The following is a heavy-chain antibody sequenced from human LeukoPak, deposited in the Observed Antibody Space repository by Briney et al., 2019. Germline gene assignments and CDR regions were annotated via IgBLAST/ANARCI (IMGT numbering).Heavy chain of an antibody. CDR2: INPNSGGT. CDR3: ARDGCNYAAACDY. CDR1: GYAFRHYY. D-gene: IGHD2/OR15-2a*01. J-gene: IGHJ4*02. Sequence: ASVKVSYKPSGYAFRHYYMHCVRQAPGQGLEWMGWINPNSGGTKYAQKFQGRVTVTRDTSVSTAYMELKWLRYDDTAVYYCARDGCNYAAACDYWGQGTLVTVSS. V-gene: IGHV1-2*02.